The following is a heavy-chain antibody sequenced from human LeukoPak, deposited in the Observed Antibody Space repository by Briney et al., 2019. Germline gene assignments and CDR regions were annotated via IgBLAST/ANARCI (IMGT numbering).Heavy chain of an antibody. CDR2: ISAYNGNT. V-gene: IGHV1-18*01. J-gene: IGHJ4*02. CDR1: XXXXXXXG. D-gene: IGHD3-22*01. Sequence: VKXSCKAXXXXXXXXGISWXRXAPGXXLXXXXWISAYNGNTTYAQKLQGRVTMTTDTSTSTAYMELRSLRSDDTAVYYCARARYYYDDDYFDYWGQGTLVTVSS. CDR3: ARARYYYDDDYFDY.